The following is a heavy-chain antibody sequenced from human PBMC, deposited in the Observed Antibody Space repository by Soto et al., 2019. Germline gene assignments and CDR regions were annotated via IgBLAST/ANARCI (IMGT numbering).Heavy chain of an antibody. D-gene: IGHD3-3*01. J-gene: IGHJ6*02. V-gene: IGHV3-30*18. CDR1: RFTFSSYG. Sequence: QVQLVESGGGVVQPGRSLRLSCAASRFTFSSYGMHWVRQAPGKGLEWVAVISYDGSNKYYADSVKGRFTISRDNSKNTLYLQMNSLRAEDTAVYYCAKNVLAIFGVTYYYGMDVWGQGTTVTVSS. CDR2: ISYDGSNK. CDR3: AKNVLAIFGVTYYYGMDV.